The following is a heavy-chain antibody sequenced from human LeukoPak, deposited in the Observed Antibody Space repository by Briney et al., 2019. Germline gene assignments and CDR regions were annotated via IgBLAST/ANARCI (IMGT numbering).Heavy chain of an antibody. CDR2: INHSGST. CDR3: ASPSRYGMDV. D-gene: IGHD6-6*01. Sequence: SETLSLTCAVYGGSFSGYYWSWIRQPPGKGLEWIGEINHSGSTNYNPSLKSRVTISVDTSKNQFSLKLSSVTAADTAVYYCASPSRYGMDVWGQGTTVTVSS. J-gene: IGHJ6*02. CDR1: GGSFSGYY. V-gene: IGHV4-34*01.